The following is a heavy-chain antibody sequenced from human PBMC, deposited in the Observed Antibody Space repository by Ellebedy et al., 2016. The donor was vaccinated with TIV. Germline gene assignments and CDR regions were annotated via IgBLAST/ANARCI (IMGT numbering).Heavy chain of an antibody. Sequence: ASVKVSXXVSGYTFTRYGMSWVRQAPGQGLEWMGWIAVYNGHTKYAQKFQDRVVMTTETATSTVYMELRSLRSDDTAEYYCARSRLGGGHWYFDFWGRGTLVTVSS. CDR1: GYTFTRYG. CDR3: ARSRLGGGHWYFDF. J-gene: IGHJ2*01. CDR2: IAVYNGHT. V-gene: IGHV1-18*01. D-gene: IGHD3-10*01.